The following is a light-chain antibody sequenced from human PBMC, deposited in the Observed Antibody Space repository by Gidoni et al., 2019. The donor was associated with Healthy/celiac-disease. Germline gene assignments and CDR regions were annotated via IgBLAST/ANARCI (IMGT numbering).Light chain of an antibody. J-gene: IGKJ2*01. CDR1: QSISSY. V-gene: IGKV1-39*01. CDR2: AAS. Sequence: DTQMTQLPSSLSASVGDRVTITCRASQSISSYLNWYQQYPGKAPKLLIYAASSLQSGVPSRFSGSGSGTDFTLTISSLQPEDFATYYCQQSYSTRYTFGQGTKLEIK. CDR3: QQSYSTRYT.